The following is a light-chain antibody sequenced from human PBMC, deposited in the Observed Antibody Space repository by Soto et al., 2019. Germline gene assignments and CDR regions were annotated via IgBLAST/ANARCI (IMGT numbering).Light chain of an antibody. J-gene: IGKJ5*01. CDR3: QQYYEWPKT. CDR1: HSIRND. V-gene: IGKV3-15*01. Sequence: DILVTQSPSTLSASPGDRVTITCRASHSIRNDLAWYQQKPGKAPKLLIHAASTMPSGIPGRFSGSGSGTDFTLIISSLQSEDFAVYYCQQYYEWPKTFGQGTRVEIK. CDR2: AAS.